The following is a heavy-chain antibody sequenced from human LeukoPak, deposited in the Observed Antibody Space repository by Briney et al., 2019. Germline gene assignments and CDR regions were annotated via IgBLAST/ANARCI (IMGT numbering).Heavy chain of an antibody. CDR2: ASSSSSYI. D-gene: IGHD4-17*01. Sequence: PVQPLDSPSVASSSSSYIHYADSVKGRFTISRDNSKNTLYLQMNSLRVDDTAVYYCAKDLTTVTTQGDYWGQGTLVTVSS. CDR3: AKDLTTVTTQGDY. J-gene: IGHJ4*02. V-gene: IGHV3-21*05.